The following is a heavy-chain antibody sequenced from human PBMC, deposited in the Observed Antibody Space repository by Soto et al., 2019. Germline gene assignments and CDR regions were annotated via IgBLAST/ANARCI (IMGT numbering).Heavy chain of an antibody. CDR3: ARGGLLGVDTAMD. D-gene: IGHD5-18*01. CDR1: GGSISSGGYY. CDR2: IYYSGST. J-gene: IGHJ4*02. V-gene: IGHV4-31*03. Sequence: QVQLQESGPGLVKPSQTLSLTCTVSGGSISSGGYYWSWIRQHPGKGLEWIGYIYYSGSTYYNPSIKSRVTISVDTSKNQFSLKLSSVTAADTAVYYCARGGLLGVDTAMDWGQGTLVTVSS.